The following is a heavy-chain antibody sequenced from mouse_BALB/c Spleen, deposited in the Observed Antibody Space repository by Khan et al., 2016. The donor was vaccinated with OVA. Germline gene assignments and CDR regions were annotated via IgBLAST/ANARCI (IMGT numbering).Heavy chain of an antibody. V-gene: IGHV1-15*01. J-gene: IGHJ3*01. CDR1: GYTFPDYE. CDR3: TRSAFAY. CDR2: IAPNTGVT. Sequence: QVQLQQSGAELVRPGASVTLSCKASGYTFPDYELPWVKQTPVHGLEWIGVIAPNTGVTAYNQTFKGKATLTADKAHSTPYMELRRLTSEYSAVYYFTRSAFAYWGQGTLFTVSA.